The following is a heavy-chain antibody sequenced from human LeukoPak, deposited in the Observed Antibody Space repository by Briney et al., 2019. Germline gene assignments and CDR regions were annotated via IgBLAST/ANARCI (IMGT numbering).Heavy chain of an antibody. CDR3: ARVGGYDILTSLDY. J-gene: IGHJ4*02. Sequence: SVKVSCKASGGTSITHIINWVRQAPGQGLEWMGRIIPMLGIPNYAQKFQGRVTMTRDTSTSTVYMELSSLRSEDTAVYYCARVGGYDILTSLDYWGQGTLVTVSS. CDR1: GGTSITHI. CDR2: IIPMLGIP. D-gene: IGHD3-9*01. V-gene: IGHV1-69*02.